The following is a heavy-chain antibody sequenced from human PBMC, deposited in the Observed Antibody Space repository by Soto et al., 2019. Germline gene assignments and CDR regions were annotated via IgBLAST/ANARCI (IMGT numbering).Heavy chain of an antibody. Sequence: PGESLKISCRGSGYSFTNYWIAWVRQMPGKGLEWMGIIYPGDSDTRYSPSFQGQVTISVDKSTSTAYLQWSSLKASDTARYYCARQDGSSGWLDFWGQGTLVTVSS. D-gene: IGHD6-19*01. CDR1: GYSFTNYW. V-gene: IGHV5-51*01. CDR2: IYPGDSDT. J-gene: IGHJ4*02. CDR3: ARQDGSSGWLDF.